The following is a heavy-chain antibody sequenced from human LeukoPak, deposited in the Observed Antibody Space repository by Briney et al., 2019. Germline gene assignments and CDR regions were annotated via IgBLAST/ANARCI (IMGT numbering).Heavy chain of an antibody. CDR3: ARVQLIGQYSSGWYGED. CDR2: IYYSGST. V-gene: IGHV4-31*03. Sequence: LSETLSLTCTVPGGSISSGGYYWSWIRQHPGKGLEWIGYIYYSGSTYYNPSLKSRVTISVDTSKNQFSLKLSSVTAADTAVYYCARVQLIGQYSSGWYGEDWGQGTLVTVSS. D-gene: IGHD6-19*01. CDR1: GGSISSGGYY. J-gene: IGHJ4*02.